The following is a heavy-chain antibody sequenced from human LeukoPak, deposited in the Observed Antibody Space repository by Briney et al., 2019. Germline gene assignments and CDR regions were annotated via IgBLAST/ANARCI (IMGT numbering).Heavy chain of an antibody. D-gene: IGHD3-22*01. CDR2: IYSGGST. CDR3: AKGGYYDSSGYSYFDY. J-gene: IGHJ4*02. Sequence: PGGSLRLSCAASGFTFSSYEMHWVRQAPGKGLEWVSVIYSGGSTYYADSVKGRFTISRDNSKNTLYLQMNSLRAEDTAVYYCAKGGYYDSSGYSYFDYWGQGTLVTVSS. CDR1: GFTFSSYE. V-gene: IGHV3-NL1*01.